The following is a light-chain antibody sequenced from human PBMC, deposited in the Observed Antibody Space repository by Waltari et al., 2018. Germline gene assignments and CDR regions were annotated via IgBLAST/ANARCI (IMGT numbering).Light chain of an antibody. CDR2: ENT. J-gene: IGLJ7*01. V-gene: IGLV1-51*02. CDR3: GTWDSSLSGAV. CDR1: SPPIGTNS. Sequence: QSVLTQPPSVSAAPGQRVTISCSGGSPPIGTNSVSWYRQFPGTAPKLLIYENTGRPSGIPGRFSGSKSGTSATLDITGLQAGDEADYYCGTWDSSLSGAVFGGGTHLTVL.